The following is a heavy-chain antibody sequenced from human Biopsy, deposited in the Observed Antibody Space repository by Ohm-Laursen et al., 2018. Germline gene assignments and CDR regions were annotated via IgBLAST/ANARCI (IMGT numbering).Heavy chain of an antibody. D-gene: IGHD1-20*01. CDR2: MNHGGST. CDR1: GGSFSGYY. Sequence: SETLSLTCAVYGGSFSGYYWSWIRQPPGKGLEWIGEMNHGGSTNYNSSLKSRVTISVDTSKNQFSLKLNSATAADTAVYYCARGSNWNDWSFDYWGQGTVATVPS. CDR3: ARGSNWNDWSFDY. J-gene: IGHJ4*02. V-gene: IGHV4-34*01.